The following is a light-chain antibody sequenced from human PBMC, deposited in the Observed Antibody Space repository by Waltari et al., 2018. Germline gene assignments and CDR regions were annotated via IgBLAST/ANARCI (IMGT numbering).Light chain of an antibody. Sequence: DIVLTQSPGTLSLSPGERATLSCRARQSVSSSYLAWYQQKPGQAPRLLIYGASSRATGIPDRFSGSGSGTDFTLTISRLEPEDFAVYYCQQDGSTPAITFGQGTRLEI. V-gene: IGKV3-20*01. J-gene: IGKJ5*01. CDR1: QSVSSSY. CDR3: QQDGSTPAIT. CDR2: GAS.